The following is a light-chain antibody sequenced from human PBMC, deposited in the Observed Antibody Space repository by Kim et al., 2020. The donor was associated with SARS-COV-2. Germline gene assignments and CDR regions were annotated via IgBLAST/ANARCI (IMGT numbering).Light chain of an antibody. CDR3: SSHAGSNTWV. CDR2: QGT. J-gene: IGLJ3*02. V-gene: IGLV2-8*01. CDR1: SSDVAAYAS. Sequence: QSALTQPPSASGSPGQSVTISCTGTSSDVAAYASVSWYQHHPGKAPKLMIFQGTKRPSGVPDRFSGSKSGNTASLTVSGLQTDDEADYYCSSHAGSNTWVFGGGTQLTVL.